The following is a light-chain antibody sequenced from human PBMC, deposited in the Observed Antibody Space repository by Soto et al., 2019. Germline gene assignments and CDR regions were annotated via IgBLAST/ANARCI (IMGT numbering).Light chain of an antibody. Sequence: QSALTQPASVSGSPGQSITISCTGTSSDVGGYNYVSWYQQHPGKAPKLMIYDVSNRPSGVSYRFSGSKSGNTASLTISGLQAEDESDYYCSSYTSSGALVFGGGTKVTVL. V-gene: IGLV2-14*03. CDR3: SSYTSSGALV. J-gene: IGLJ2*01. CDR1: SSDVGGYNY. CDR2: DVS.